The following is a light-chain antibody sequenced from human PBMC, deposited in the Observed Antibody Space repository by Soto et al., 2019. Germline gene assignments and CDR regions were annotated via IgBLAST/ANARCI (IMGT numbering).Light chain of an antibody. V-gene: IGKV3-11*01. CDR1: QSVSTF. CDR2: NAS. CDR3: QQRGDWPPIT. J-gene: IGKJ5*01. Sequence: IVLTQSPATLSLSPGERAILSFRASQSVSTFLAWFQQKPGQPPRLLIYNASNRTTGIPARFSGSGSGTDFTLTISSLEPEDFAVYYCQQRGDWPPITFGQGTRLEIK.